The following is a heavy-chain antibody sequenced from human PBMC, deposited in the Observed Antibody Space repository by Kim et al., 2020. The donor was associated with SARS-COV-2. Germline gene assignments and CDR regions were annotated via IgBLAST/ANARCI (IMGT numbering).Heavy chain of an antibody. V-gene: IGHV3-30*18. Sequence: GGSLRLSCAASGFTFSSYGMHWARQAPGKGLEWVAVISYDGSNKYYADSVKGRFTISRDNSKNTLYLQMNSLRAEDTAVYYCAKMGRFLEWFNMGLEYFQHWGQGTLVTVSS. CDR3: AKMGRFLEWFNMGLEYFQH. D-gene: IGHD3-3*01. CDR2: ISYDGSNK. J-gene: IGHJ1*01. CDR1: GFTFSSYG.